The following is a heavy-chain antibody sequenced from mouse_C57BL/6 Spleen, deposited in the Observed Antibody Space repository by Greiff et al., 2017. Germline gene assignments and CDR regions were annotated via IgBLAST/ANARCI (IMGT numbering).Heavy chain of an antibody. V-gene: IGHV1-64*01. Sequence: QVQLQQPGAELVKPGASVKLSCKASGYTFTSYWMHWVKQRPGQGLEWIGMIPPSGGSTNYNEKFTRKATLTVDTSSSTAYMQLSSLTSDDSAIYYCAYEDDYDPLAYWGQGTLVTVSA. CDR2: IPPSGGST. CDR1: GYTFTSYW. J-gene: IGHJ3*01. CDR3: AYEDDYDPLAY. D-gene: IGHD2-4*01.